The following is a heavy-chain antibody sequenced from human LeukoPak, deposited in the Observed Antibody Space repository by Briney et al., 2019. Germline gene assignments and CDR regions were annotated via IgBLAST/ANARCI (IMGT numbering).Heavy chain of an antibody. J-gene: IGHJ4*02. Sequence: PSETLSLTCTVSGGSISSYYWSWIRQPPGKGLEWIGYIYYSGSTNYNPSLKSRFTISVDTSKNQFSLKLSSVTAADTAVYYCARARYCSSTSCYYYFDYWGQGTLVTVSS. D-gene: IGHD2-2*01. CDR1: GGSISSYY. CDR2: IYYSGST. CDR3: ARARYCSSTSCYYYFDY. V-gene: IGHV4-59*01.